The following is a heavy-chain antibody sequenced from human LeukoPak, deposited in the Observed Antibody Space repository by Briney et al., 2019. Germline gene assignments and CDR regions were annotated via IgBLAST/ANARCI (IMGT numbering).Heavy chain of an antibody. Sequence: SETLSLTCAVYGGSFSGHYWSWIRQPPGKGLEWIGEINHSESTNYNPSLKSRVTMSVDTSKNQFSLDMRSMTAADTAVYYCARGQGVTVIKVGKNWFDPWSQGTQVIVSP. CDR3: ARGQGVTVIKVGKNWFDP. CDR2: INHSEST. V-gene: IGHV4-34*01. CDR1: GGSFSGHY. D-gene: IGHD3-22*01. J-gene: IGHJ5*02.